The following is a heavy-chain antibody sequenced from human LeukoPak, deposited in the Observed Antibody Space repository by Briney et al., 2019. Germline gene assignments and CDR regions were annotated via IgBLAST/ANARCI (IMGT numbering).Heavy chain of an antibody. D-gene: IGHD2-21*02. CDR2: ISANGGST. V-gene: IGHV3-64D*09. CDR3: VKDQTVVVTAILSY. Sequence: GGSLRLSCSASGFTFSSYAMHWVRQAPGKGLEYGSAISANGGSTYYADSVKGRFTISRDNSKNTLYLQMSSLRAEDTAVYYCVKDQTVVVTAILSYWGQGTLVTVSS. J-gene: IGHJ4*02. CDR1: GFTFSSYA.